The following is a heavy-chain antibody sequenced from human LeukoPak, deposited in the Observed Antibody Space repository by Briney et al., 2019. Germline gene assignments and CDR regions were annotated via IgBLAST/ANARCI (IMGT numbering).Heavy chain of an antibody. CDR3: ARQGPYCSSTSCTFDY. Sequence: GESLKISCKGSGYTFTTYWIGWVRQMPGKGLEWMGIIYPGDSDTRYSPSFQGQVTISADKSISTAYLQWSSLKASDTAMYYCARQGPYCSSTSCTFDYWGQGTLVTVSS. D-gene: IGHD2-2*01. CDR1: GYTFTTYW. V-gene: IGHV5-51*01. J-gene: IGHJ4*02. CDR2: IYPGDSDT.